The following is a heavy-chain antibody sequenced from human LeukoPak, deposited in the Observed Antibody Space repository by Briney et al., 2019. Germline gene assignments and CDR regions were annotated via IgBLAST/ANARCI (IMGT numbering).Heavy chain of an antibody. CDR1: GFTFSSYS. J-gene: IGHJ3*02. Sequence: GGSLRLSCAASGFTFSSYSMNWVRQAPGKGLEWVSSISSSSSYIYYADSVKGRFTISRDNAKNSLYLQMNSLRAEDTAVYYCARDLTRMPAMVVVAAYDAFDIWGQGTMVTVSS. CDR2: ISSSSSYI. V-gene: IGHV3-21*01. D-gene: IGHD2-15*01. CDR3: ARDLTRMPAMVVVAAYDAFDI.